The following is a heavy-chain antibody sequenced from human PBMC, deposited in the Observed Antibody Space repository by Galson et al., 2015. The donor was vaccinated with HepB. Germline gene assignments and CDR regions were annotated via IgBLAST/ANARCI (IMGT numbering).Heavy chain of an antibody. CDR2: ISAYNGNT. V-gene: IGHV1-18*01. D-gene: IGHD2-21*02. J-gene: IGHJ6*02. CDR1: GYTFTSYG. CDR3: ARDRVVVVTAIGMDV. Sequence: SVKVSCKASGYTFTSYGISWVRQAPGQGLEWMGWISAYNGNTNYAQKLQGRVTMTTDTSTSTAYMELRSLRSDDTAVYYCARDRVVVVTAIGMDVWGQGTTVTVSS.